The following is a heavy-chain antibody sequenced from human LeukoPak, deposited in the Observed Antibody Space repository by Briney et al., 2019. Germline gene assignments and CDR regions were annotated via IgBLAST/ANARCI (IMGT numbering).Heavy chain of an antibody. CDR1: GGSISSYY. V-gene: IGHV4-59*01. D-gene: IGHD3-22*01. Sequence: SETLSLTCTVSGGSISSYYWGWIGQPPGKGLEWIGYIYYSGSTNYNPSLKSRVTISVDTSKNQFSLKLSSVTAADTAVYYCARGSYYYDSSGYYWRDYYYYGMDVWGQGTTVTVSS. CDR2: IYYSGST. J-gene: IGHJ6*02. CDR3: ARGSYYYDSSGYYWRDYYYYGMDV.